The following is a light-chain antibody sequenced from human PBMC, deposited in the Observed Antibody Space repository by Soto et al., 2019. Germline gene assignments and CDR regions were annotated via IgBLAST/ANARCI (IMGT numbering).Light chain of an antibody. Sequence: QSVLTQPASVSGSPGQSITISCTGISSDVGGYNYVSWYQQHPDKAPKLMIYDVSNRRSGVSNRFSGSKSGNTASLTISGLQAEDEADYYCYSYTSSSTVLIGGGTKLTVL. V-gene: IGLV2-14*01. CDR2: DVS. CDR1: SSDVGGYNY. J-gene: IGLJ2*01. CDR3: YSYTSSSTVL.